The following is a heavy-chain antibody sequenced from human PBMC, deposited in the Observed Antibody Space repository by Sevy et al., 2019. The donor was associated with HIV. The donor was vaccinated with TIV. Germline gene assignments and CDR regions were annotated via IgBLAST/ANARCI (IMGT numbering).Heavy chain of an antibody. D-gene: IGHD5-18*01. CDR1: GFTFSDYW. V-gene: IGHV3-7*01. CDR3: ARDRANSAFVY. J-gene: IGHJ4*02. Sequence: GGSLRLSCAASGFTFSDYWMTWVRQAPGKGLERIAFINEDGSRLGYVDSVRGRFTISRENTKNTLYLQMNSLRAEDTAVYFCARDRANSAFVYGGQGTLVTVSS. CDR2: INEDGSRL.